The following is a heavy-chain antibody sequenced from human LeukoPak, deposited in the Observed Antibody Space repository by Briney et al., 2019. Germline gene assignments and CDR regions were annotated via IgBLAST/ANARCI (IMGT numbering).Heavy chain of an antibody. J-gene: IGHJ6*03. D-gene: IGHD3-9*01. Sequence: GGSLRLSCAASGYTFSNYWMSWVRQAPGKGREEVANIHQYGRDKYYVVSVKGRFTISRDNTKNSLYLQMNSLRAEDRAVYYCAREIYDKPFYYFYMYVCGKGTTVTVSS. CDR2: IHQYGRDK. CDR1: GYTFSNYW. CDR3: AREIYDKPFYYFYMYV. V-gene: IGHV3-7*01.